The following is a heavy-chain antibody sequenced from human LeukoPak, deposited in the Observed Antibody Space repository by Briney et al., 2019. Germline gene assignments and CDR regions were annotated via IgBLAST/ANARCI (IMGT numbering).Heavy chain of an antibody. J-gene: IGHJ4*02. CDR2: INPDSGAI. CDR3: TRERLSPGKGFDH. CDR1: GYTFIGYY. D-gene: IGHD4-23*01. Sequence: ASVRVSCKTSGYTFIGYYMHWVRQAPGRGLEWMGWINPDSGAINYAQKFQGRVTMTRHTSINTVYMELSRLGSDDTAVNYCTRERLSPGKGFDHWGQGTLVTVSS. V-gene: IGHV1-2*02.